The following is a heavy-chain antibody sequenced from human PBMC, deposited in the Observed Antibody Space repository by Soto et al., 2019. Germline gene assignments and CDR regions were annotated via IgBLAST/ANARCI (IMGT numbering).Heavy chain of an antibody. J-gene: IGHJ5*02. CDR1: GGSISSGGYY. CDR2: IYYSGST. Sequence: SETLSLTCTVSGGSISSGGYYWSWIRQHPRKGLEWIGYIYYSGSTYYNPSLKSRVTISVDTSKNQFSLKLSSVTAADTAVYYCARVLSGVVVVAANVPSFDPWGQGTLVTVSS. D-gene: IGHD2-15*01. CDR3: ARVLSGVVVVAANVPSFDP. V-gene: IGHV4-31*03.